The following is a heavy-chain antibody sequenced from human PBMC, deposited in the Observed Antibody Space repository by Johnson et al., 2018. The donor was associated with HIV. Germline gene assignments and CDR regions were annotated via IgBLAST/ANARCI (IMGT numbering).Heavy chain of an antibody. J-gene: IGHJ3*02. CDR3: ARVSYSGTYWAFDI. D-gene: IGHD1-26*01. Sequence: VQLVESGGGVVQPGRSLRLSCAASGFTFHDNGMTWVRQVSGKGLEWVSSINWNGGNTGYAASVKGRFTISRDNDENSLYLQINSLRAEDTALYYCARVSYSGTYWAFDIWGQGIMVTVSS. CDR1: GFTFHDNG. CDR2: INWNGGNT. V-gene: IGHV3-20*04.